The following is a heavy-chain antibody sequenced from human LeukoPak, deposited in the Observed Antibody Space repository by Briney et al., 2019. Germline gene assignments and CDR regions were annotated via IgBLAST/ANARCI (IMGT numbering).Heavy chain of an antibody. Sequence: PSETLSLTCTVSGRPISRYYWSWIRQPPGKGLEWLGYIYYSGSTNYNPSLKRRVTLSVDPSTNHFSSTHSPLPAADTALFFLSRGMSSSSSPPFHPWGQGPLVTVPS. CDR1: GRPISRYY. V-gene: IGHV4-59*12. D-gene: IGHD6-6*01. J-gene: IGHJ5*02. CDR3: SRGMSSSSSPPFHP. CDR2: IYYSGST.